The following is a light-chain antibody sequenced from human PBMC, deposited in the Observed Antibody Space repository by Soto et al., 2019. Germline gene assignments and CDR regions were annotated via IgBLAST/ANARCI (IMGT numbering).Light chain of an antibody. CDR1: QSISTY. J-gene: IGKJ1*01. V-gene: IGKV1-39*01. CDR3: HQSYSNPWT. Sequence: DIQMTQSPSSLSASVGDRVTITCRASQSISTYLNWYQQRPGQDPKLLIYAASSLQSGVPSRFSGSGSGADFTLTVSSLQPEDFATYYCHQSYSNPWTFGQGTKV. CDR2: AAS.